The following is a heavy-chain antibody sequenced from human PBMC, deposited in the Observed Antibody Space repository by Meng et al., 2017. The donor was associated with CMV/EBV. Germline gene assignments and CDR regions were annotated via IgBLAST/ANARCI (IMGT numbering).Heavy chain of an antibody. J-gene: IGHJ4*02. CDR1: GYTFTSYG. V-gene: IGHV1-18*01. D-gene: IGHD2-15*01. CDR2: ISAYNGNT. Sequence: QVQLVEAGDEVKNAGGSVKVSCKSSGYTFTSYGISWGRQAPGQGLEWMGWISAYNGNTNYAQKLQGRVTITTDTSTSTAYMELRSLRSDDTAVYYCARDPAWSVITPRRGFDYWGQGTLVTVSS. CDR3: ARDPAWSVITPRRGFDY.